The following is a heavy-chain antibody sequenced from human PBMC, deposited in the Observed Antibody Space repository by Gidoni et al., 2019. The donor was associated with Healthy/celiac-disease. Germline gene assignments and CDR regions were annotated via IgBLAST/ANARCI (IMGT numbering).Heavy chain of an antibody. J-gene: IGHJ4*02. V-gene: IGHV3-9*01. CDR2: ISWNSGSI. D-gene: IGHD3-10*01. CDR3: AKDISTYYGSGALFDY. CDR1: GFPFFDYA. Sequence: EVQLVESGGGLVPPGRSLRLPCAASGFPFFDYAMPWARQAPGQGLEWVSGISWNSGSIGYADSVKGRFTISRDNAKNSLYLQMNSLRAEDTALYYCAKDISTYYGSGALFDYWGQGTLVTVSS.